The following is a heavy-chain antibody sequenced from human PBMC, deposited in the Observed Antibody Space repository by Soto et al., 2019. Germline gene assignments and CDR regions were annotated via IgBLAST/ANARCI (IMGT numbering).Heavy chain of an antibody. V-gene: IGHV4-39*01. Sequence: QLQLQESGPGLVKPSETLSLTCTVSGGSISSSSYYWGWIRQPPGKGLEWIGSIYYSGSTYYNPSLKSRVTISVDTSKNQFSLKLSSVTAADTAVYYCARHRAQGLGYCSSTSCYVYYFDYWGQGTLVTVSS. J-gene: IGHJ4*02. CDR1: GGSISSSSYY. CDR3: ARHRAQGLGYCSSTSCYVYYFDY. CDR2: IYYSGST. D-gene: IGHD2-2*01.